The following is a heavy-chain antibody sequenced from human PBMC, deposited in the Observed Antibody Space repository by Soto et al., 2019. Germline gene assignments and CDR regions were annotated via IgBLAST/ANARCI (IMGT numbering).Heavy chain of an antibody. J-gene: IGHJ4*02. Sequence: SLRLSCAASGFTFSSYSMNWVRQAPGKGLEWVSSISSSSSYIYYADAVKGRFTISRDNAKNSLYLQMNSLRAEDTAVSYCARDFGKYYYSCIGDSVAKVANLNAFHDRGQRSFVIVSS. CDR2: ISSSSSYI. CDR1: GFTFSSYS. D-gene: IGHD3-22*01. V-gene: IGHV3-21*01. CDR3: ARDFGKYYYSCIGDSVAKVANLNAFHD.